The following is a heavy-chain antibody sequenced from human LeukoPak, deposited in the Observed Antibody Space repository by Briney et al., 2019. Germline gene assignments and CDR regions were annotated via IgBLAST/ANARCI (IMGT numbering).Heavy chain of an antibody. CDR1: VCTVSSYA. J-gene: IGHJ6*02. CDR3: ARDLHRTDYDYVWGGYRNNYYGMDV. D-gene: IGHD3-16*02. Sequence: ASVKLSCKASVCTVSSYAISLVRQAPGQGLEWMGGIISIFATANYEQKFQGRVTITAGESTSTAYMELSSLRSEDTAVYYCARDLHRTDYDYVWGGYRNNYYGMDVWGQGTTVTVSS. CDR2: IISIFATA. V-gene: IGHV1-69*13.